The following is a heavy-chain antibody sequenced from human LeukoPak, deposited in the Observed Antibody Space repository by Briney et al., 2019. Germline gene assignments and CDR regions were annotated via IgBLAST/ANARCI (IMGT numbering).Heavy chain of an antibody. V-gene: IGHV4-34*01. Sequence: PSETLSLTCAVYGGSFSGYYWSWIRQPPGKGLEWIGEINHSGSTNYNPSLKSRVTISVDTSKNQFSLKLSSVTAADTAVYYCARGAQWNPDYWGQGTLVTVSS. CDR1: GGSFSGYY. D-gene: IGHD6-19*01. CDR3: ARGAQWNPDY. CDR2: INHSGST. J-gene: IGHJ4*02.